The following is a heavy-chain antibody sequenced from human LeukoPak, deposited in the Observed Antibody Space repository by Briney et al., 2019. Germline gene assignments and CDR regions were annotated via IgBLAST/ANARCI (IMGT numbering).Heavy chain of an antibody. J-gene: IGHJ3*01. Sequence: SETLSLTCTVAGGSLSGHYWSWIQQPPGKRLEWIGYFSYTGRTKYNPSLQSRVTISIDTSKSQFSLKLTSVTSADTAVYSCARLLDNDISGDPDTFDVWGQGTTVIVSS. CDR2: FSYTGRT. CDR1: GGSLSGHY. CDR3: ARLLDNDISGDPDTFDV. D-gene: IGHD3-22*01. V-gene: IGHV4-59*11.